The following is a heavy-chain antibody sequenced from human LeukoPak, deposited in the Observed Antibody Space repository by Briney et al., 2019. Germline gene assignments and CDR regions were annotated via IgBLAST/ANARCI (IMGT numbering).Heavy chain of an antibody. J-gene: IGHJ4*02. CDR2: INHNGST. D-gene: IGHD1-26*01. CDR1: GGSFSGYY. CDR3: ARGPHSGSYAYFDY. V-gene: IGHV4-34*01. Sequence: SETLSLTCAVYGGSFSGYYWSWIRQPPGKGLEWIGEINHNGSTNYNPSLKSRVTISIDTSKNQFSLKLSSVTAADTAVYYCARGPHSGSYAYFDYWGQGTLVTVSS.